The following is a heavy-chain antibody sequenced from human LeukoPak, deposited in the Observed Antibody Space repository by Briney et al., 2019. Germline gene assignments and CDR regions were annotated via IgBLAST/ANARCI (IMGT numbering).Heavy chain of an antibody. V-gene: IGHV3-64*01. CDR2: ISSNGGST. Sequence: GGSLRLSCAASGFTFSSYAMHWVRQAPGKGLEYVSAISSNGGSTYYANSVKGRFTISRDNSKNTLYLQMGSLRAEDMAVYYCARILYGSGSFGAFDYWGQGTLVTVSS. D-gene: IGHD3-10*01. J-gene: IGHJ4*02. CDR3: ARILYGSGSFGAFDY. CDR1: GFTFSSYA.